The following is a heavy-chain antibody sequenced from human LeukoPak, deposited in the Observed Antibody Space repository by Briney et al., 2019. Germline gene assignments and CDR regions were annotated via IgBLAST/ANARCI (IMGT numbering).Heavy chain of an antibody. J-gene: IGHJ3*02. CDR3: ARDVLATSPSSCSSTSCHPLDAFDI. CDR1: GFTFSSYW. D-gene: IGHD2-2*01. Sequence: GGSLRLSCAASGFTFSSYWMSWVRQAPGKGLEWVANIKQDGSEKYYVDSVKGRFTISRDNAKNSLYLQMNSLRAEDTAVYYCARDVLATSPSSCSSTSCHPLDAFDIWGQGTMVTVSS. V-gene: IGHV3-7*01. CDR2: IKQDGSEK.